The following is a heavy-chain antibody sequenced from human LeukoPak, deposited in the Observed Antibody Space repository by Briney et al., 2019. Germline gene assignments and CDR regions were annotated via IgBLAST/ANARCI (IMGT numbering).Heavy chain of an antibody. Sequence: PGGSLRLSCAASGFTFSSYGMHWVRQAPGKGLEWVAVISYDGSNKYYVDSVKGRVTISRDNAKNSLYLQMNSLRAEDTAVYYCAGAAYGSGSYYSDWGQGTLVTVSS. CDR2: ISYDGSNK. J-gene: IGHJ4*02. CDR3: AGAAYGSGSYYSD. D-gene: IGHD3-10*01. V-gene: IGHV3-30*03. CDR1: GFTFSSYG.